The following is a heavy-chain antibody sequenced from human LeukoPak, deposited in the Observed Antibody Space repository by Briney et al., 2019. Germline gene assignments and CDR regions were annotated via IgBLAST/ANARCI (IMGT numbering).Heavy chain of an antibody. V-gene: IGHV5-51*01. CDR1: GYTFTSCW. D-gene: IGHD1-26*01. CDR2: IHPGDSDT. Sequence: GESLKISCKGSGYTFTSCWIAWVRQMPGKGLEWMGIIHPGDSDTRYSPSFQGQVIISADKSISTAYLQWSSLKASDTAMYYCARHPIVGASQSWFDPWGQGTLVTVSS. CDR3: ARHPIVGASQSWFDP. J-gene: IGHJ5*02.